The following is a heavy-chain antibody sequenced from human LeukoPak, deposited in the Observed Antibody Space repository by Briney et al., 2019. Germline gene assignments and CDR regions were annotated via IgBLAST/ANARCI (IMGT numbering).Heavy chain of an antibody. V-gene: IGHV4-31*03. J-gene: IGHJ3*02. CDR2: IYYSGST. D-gene: IGHD3-22*01. CDR1: GGSISSGGYY. Sequence: SQTLSLTCTVSGGSISSGGYYWSWIRQHPGKGLEWIGYIYYSGSTYYNPSLKSRVTISVDTSKNQFSLKPSSVTAADTAVYYCASQKHYYDSSGYQVNAFDIWGQGTMVTVSS. CDR3: ASQKHYYDSSGYQVNAFDI.